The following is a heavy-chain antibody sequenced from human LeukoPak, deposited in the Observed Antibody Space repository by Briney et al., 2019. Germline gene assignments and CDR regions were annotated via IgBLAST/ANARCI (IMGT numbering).Heavy chain of an antibody. V-gene: IGHV3-30*18. CDR3: AKGDDSGIAY. J-gene: IGHJ4*02. Sequence: HPGRSLRLSCAASGFTFSSDGMHWVRQAPGKGLEWVAVISYDGSNKYYADSVKGRFTISRDNSKNTLYLQMNSLRAEDTAVYYCAKGDDSGIAYWGQGTLVTVSS. D-gene: IGHD3-22*01. CDR2: ISYDGSNK. CDR1: GFTFSSDG.